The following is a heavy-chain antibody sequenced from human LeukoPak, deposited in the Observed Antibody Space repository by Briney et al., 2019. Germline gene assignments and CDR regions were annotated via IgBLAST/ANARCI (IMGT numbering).Heavy chain of an antibody. Sequence: SETLSLTCTVSGGSISSYYWSWIRQPPGKGLEWIGYIYDSGSTNYNPSLKSRVTISVDTSKNQFSLKLSSVTAADTAVYYCARDRDLGDAFDIWGQGTMVTVSS. V-gene: IGHV4-59*01. J-gene: IGHJ3*02. CDR2: IYDSGST. CDR3: ARDRDLGDAFDI. CDR1: GGSISSYY. D-gene: IGHD3-16*01.